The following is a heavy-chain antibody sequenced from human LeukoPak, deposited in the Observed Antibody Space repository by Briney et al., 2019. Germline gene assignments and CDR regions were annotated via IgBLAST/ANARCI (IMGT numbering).Heavy chain of an antibody. D-gene: IGHD5-24*01. CDR3: VRAMAPLDTFNYQYAMDV. CDR2: MNPNSGTT. J-gene: IGHJ6*02. CDR1: GYTFNNYD. Sequence: ASVKVSCKASGYTFNNYDINWVRQAPGQGLEWMGWMNPNSGTTGYAQKSQGRFTLTRETFISTAYMELSSLRSDDTAVYYCVRAMAPLDTFNYQYAMDVWGQGTMVTVSS. V-gene: IGHV1-8*01.